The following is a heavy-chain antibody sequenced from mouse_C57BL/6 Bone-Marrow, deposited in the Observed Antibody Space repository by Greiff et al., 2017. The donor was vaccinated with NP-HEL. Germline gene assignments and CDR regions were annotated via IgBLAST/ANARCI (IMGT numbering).Heavy chain of an antibody. J-gene: IGHJ3*01. V-gene: IGHV1-81*01. CDR1: GYTFTSYG. CDR2: IYPRSGNT. D-gene: IGHD1-1*01. CDR3: ARVYYYVSSYDWFAY. Sequence: VQLQQSGAELARPGASVKLSCKASGYTFTSYGISWVKQRTGQGLEWIGEIYPRSGNTYYNEKFKGKATLTADKSSSTAYMELRSLTSEDSAVYFCARVYYYVSSYDWFAYWGQGTLVTVSA.